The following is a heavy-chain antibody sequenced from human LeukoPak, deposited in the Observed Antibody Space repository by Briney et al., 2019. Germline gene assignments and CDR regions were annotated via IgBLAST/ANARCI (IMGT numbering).Heavy chain of an antibody. D-gene: IGHD2-21*02. CDR1: GFTFSSYW. Sequence: GGSLRLSCAASGFTFSSYWMSWVRQAPGKGLEWVANIKQDGSEKYYVDSVKGRFTISRDNSKNTLYLQMNSLRAEDTAVYYCAKRRAVVTAGKYMDVWGKGTTVTISS. J-gene: IGHJ6*03. CDR3: AKRRAVVTAGKYMDV. CDR2: IKQDGSEK. V-gene: IGHV3-7*01.